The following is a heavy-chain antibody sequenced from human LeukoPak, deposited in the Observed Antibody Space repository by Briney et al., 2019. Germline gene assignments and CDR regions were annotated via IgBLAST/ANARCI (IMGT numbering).Heavy chain of an antibody. D-gene: IGHD1-26*01. CDR2: MSNSGHT. J-gene: IGHJ4*02. V-gene: IGHV4-61*01. CDR1: GGSVSSGNYY. Sequence: SETLSLTCTVSGGSVSSGNYYWSWIRQPPGKGLEWIGFMSNSGHTDSNASLKSRVTISVDTSKNQFSLKLSSVTAADTAVYYCARDKIGNLGATLFDYWGQGTLVTVSS. CDR3: ARDKIGNLGATLFDY.